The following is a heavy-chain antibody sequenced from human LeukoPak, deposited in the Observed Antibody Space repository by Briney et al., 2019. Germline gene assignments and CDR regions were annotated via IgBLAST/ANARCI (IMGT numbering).Heavy chain of an antibody. V-gene: IGHV1-2*02. CDR2: IEPKSGGT. D-gene: IGHD2-2*02. CDR3: AREMGVVPTAIPTVDA. J-gene: IGHJ5*02. CDR1: GYTFTGYY. Sequence: GASVKVSCKASGYTFTGYYMHWARQAPGQGLEWMGWIEPKSGGTHYGHKFQGRVTMTRDTSMSTAYMELSRVKADDTAVYYCAREMGVVPTAIPTVDAWGQGTLVTVSS.